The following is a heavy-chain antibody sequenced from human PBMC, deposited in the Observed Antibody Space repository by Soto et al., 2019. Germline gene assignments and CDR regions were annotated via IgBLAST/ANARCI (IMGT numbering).Heavy chain of an antibody. V-gene: IGHV4-4*02. CDR3: ARRWGGTFDY. Sequence: SETLSLTCAVSGGSISNSKWWSWVRQPPGKGLEWIGEINHSGSTNYNPSLKSRVTISVDTSKNQFSLKLSSVTAADTAVYYCARRWGGTFDYWGQGTLVTVSS. CDR1: GGSISNSKW. D-gene: IGHD2-21*01. J-gene: IGHJ4*02. CDR2: INHSGST.